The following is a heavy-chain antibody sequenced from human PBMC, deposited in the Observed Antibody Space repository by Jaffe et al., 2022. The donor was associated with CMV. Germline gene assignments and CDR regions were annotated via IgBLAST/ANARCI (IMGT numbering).Heavy chain of an antibody. CDR2: IWYDGSNK. Sequence: QVQLVESGGGVVQPGRSLRLSCAASGFTFSSYGMHWVRQAPGKGLEWVAVIWYDGSNKYYADSVKGRFTISRDNSKNTLYLQMNSLRAEDTAVYYCARDLGGAYCTNGVCPRYYYYGMDVWGQGTTVTVSS. D-gene: IGHD2-8*01. V-gene: IGHV3-33*01. CDR1: GFTFSSYG. CDR3: ARDLGGAYCTNGVCPRYYYYGMDV. J-gene: IGHJ6*02.